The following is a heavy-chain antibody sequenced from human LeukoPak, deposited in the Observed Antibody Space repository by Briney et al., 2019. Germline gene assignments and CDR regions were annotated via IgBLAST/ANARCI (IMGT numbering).Heavy chain of an antibody. V-gene: IGHV4-39*07. Sequence: SETLSLTCTVSGGSISSSSYYRGWIRQPPGKGLEWIGSIYYSGSTYYNPSLKSRVTISVDTSKNQFSLKLSSVTAADTAVYYCARVVAAASDYWGQGTLVTVSS. CDR2: IYYSGST. CDR3: ARVVAAASDY. CDR1: GGSISSSSYY. D-gene: IGHD6-13*01. J-gene: IGHJ4*02.